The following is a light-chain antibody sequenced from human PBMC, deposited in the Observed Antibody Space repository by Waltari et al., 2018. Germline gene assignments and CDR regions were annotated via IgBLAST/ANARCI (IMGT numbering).Light chain of an antibody. CDR2: QDT. CDR1: IWGNNY. J-gene: IGLJ3*02. V-gene: IGLV3-1*01. CDR3: QALGTGAWV. Sequence: SYELTQPPSVSVSPGQTASITCSGAIWGNNYASWYQQKPGQSPLLVIYQDTKRPSGVPERFSGAKSANAATLTITGTQAMDEADYYCQALGTGAWVFGGGTKLTVL.